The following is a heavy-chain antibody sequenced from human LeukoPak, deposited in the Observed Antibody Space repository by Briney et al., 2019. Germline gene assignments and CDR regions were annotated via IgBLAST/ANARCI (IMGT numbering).Heavy chain of an antibody. CDR3: ARGRLGGRSGTDY. CDR1: GVTLRSYS. D-gene: IGHD2-15*01. Sequence: AQSLRVSDAPPGVTLRSYSMNWVRHAPGKGLESVSYISSGSSTIHYADSVKGRFTISRDNAKNSLYLQMNSLRAEDTAVYCCARGRLGGRSGTDYWGQGNLVTVSS. J-gene: IGHJ4*02. V-gene: IGHV3-48*04. CDR2: ISSGSSTI.